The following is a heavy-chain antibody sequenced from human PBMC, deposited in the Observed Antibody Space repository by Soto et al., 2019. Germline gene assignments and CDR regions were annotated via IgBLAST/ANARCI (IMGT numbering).Heavy chain of an antibody. CDR1: GFTFDNCG. CDR3: VQGCYPTIATPLDH. Sequence: EVQLVESGGGLVQPGRSLRLSCAASGFTFDNCGMHWVRQAPGKGLEWVAGISWDSSTIGYADSVKGRFIISRDDAKNSLYLQMDSLRGEYTALYYCVQGCYPTIATPLDHWGQGTQVIVSS. J-gene: IGHJ4*02. CDR2: ISWDSSTI. V-gene: IGHV3-9*01. D-gene: IGHD2-21*01.